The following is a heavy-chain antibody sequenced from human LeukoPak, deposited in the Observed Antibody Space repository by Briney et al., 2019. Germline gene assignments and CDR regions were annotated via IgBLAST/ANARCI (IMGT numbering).Heavy chain of an antibody. CDR1: GGTFSSYA. J-gene: IGHJ4*02. Sequence: SVKVSCKASGGTFSSYAISWVRQAPGQGLEWMGRIIPILGIANYAQKFQGRVTITADKSTSTAYMELSSLRSEDTAVYYCARGRQYYYYFDYWGQGTLVTVSS. D-gene: IGHD3-10*01. CDR3: ARGRQYYYYFDY. CDR2: IIPILGIA. V-gene: IGHV1-69*04.